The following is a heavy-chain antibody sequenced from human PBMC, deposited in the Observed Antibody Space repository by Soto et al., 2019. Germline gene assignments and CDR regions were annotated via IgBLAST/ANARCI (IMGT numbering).Heavy chain of an antibody. CDR1: GFIFSNYG. Sequence: QVQLVESGGGVVQPGTSLRLSCAASGFIFSNYGMHWVRQAPGKGLDCVASISSDGSSKYYADSVKGRFTISRDTSKNTLNLEMNSLRVEDTAVYYCAKVVEQQLVRCGLDCWGQGTLVTVSS. CDR3: AKVVEQQLVRCGLDC. CDR2: ISSDGSSK. V-gene: IGHV3-30*18. D-gene: IGHD6-13*01. J-gene: IGHJ4*02.